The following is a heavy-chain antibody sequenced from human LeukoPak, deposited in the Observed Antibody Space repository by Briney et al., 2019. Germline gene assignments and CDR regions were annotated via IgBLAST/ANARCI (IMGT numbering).Heavy chain of an antibody. CDR3: AATYYYDSSGYYYGGPFDY. CDR1: GFTFSSYG. CDR2: IWYDGSSK. Sequence: GGSLRLSCAASGFTFSSYGMHWVRQAPGKGLEWVAVIWYDGSSKYYADSVKGRFTISRDNSKNTLYLQMNSLRAEDTAVYYCAATYYYDSSGYYYGGPFDYWGQGTLVTVSS. J-gene: IGHJ4*02. D-gene: IGHD3-22*01. V-gene: IGHV3-33*01.